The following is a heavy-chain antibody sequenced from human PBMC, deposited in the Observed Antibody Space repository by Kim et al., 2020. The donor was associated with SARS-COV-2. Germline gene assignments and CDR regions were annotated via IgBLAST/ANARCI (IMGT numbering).Heavy chain of an antibody. CDR3: ARDMVRGVIIGNFDY. CDR1: GYTFTSYG. V-gene: IGHV1-18*01. CDR2: ISAYNGNT. J-gene: IGHJ4*02. D-gene: IGHD3-10*01. Sequence: ASVKVSCKASGYTFTSYGISWVRQAPGQGLEWMGWISAYNGNTNYAQKLQGRVTMTTDTSTSTAYMELRSLRSDDTAVYYCARDMVRGVIIGNFDYWGQGTLVTVSS.